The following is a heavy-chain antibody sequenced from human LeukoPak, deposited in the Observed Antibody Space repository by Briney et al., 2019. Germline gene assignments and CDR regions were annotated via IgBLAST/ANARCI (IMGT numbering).Heavy chain of an antibody. J-gene: IGHJ4*02. CDR3: ARTHPTGYFDY. CDR1: GFTVISNY. Sequence: GGSLRLSCAASGFTVISNYMSWVRQAPGKGLECVSVIHDGGITYYADSVKGRFTISRDNSKNTVYLQMNSLRAGDTAVYYCARTHPTGYFDYWGQGALVTVSS. CDR2: IHDGGIT. V-gene: IGHV3-53*01. D-gene: IGHD1-14*01.